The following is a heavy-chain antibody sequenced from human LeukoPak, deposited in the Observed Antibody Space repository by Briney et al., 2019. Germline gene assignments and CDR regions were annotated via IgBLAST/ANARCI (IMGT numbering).Heavy chain of an antibody. CDR1: GYTFTGYY. V-gene: IGHV1-46*01. CDR3: ASPGGIVGATNGDDAFDI. D-gene: IGHD1-26*01. CDR2: INPGGGST. Sequence: ASVKVSCKASGYTFTGYYMHWVRQAPGQGLEWVGIINPGGGSTSYAQKFQGRVTMTRDTSTSTVYMELSSLRSEDTAVYYCASPGGIVGATNGDDAFDIWGQGTMVTVSS. J-gene: IGHJ3*02.